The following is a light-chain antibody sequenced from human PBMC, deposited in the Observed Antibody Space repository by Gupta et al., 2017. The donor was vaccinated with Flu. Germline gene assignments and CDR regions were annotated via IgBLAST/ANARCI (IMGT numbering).Light chain of an antibody. V-gene: IGLV3-21*02. CDR1: NIGSKS. CDR2: DDS. CDR3: QVWDSSSDHPGV. Sequence: SSVVTQPPSVSVAPGQTARITCGGSNIGSKSVHWYQQKPGQAPVLVVYDDSDRPSGIPERFSGSNSGNTATLTISRVEAGDEADYYCQVWDSSSDHPGVFGTGTKVTVL. J-gene: IGLJ1*01.